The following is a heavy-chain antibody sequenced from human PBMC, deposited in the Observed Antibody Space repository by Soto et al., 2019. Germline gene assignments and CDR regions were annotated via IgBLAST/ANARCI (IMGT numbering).Heavy chain of an antibody. CDR2: INPNSGGT. J-gene: IGHJ6*02. D-gene: IGHD3-3*01. Sequence: ASVKVSCKASGYTFTGYYMHWVRQAPGQGLEWMGWINPNSGGTNYAQKFQGRVTMTRDTSISTAYMELSRLRSDDTAVYYCARERYSTIFVVVIMAYYYYGMDVWGQGTTVTVSS. V-gene: IGHV1-2*02. CDR3: ARERYSTIFVVVIMAYYYYGMDV. CDR1: GYTFTGYY.